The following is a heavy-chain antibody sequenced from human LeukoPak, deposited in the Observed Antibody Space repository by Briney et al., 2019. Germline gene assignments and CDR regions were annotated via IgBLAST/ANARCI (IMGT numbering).Heavy chain of an antibody. V-gene: IGHV4-34*01. CDR2: IDHRGDT. D-gene: IGHD1-1*01. J-gene: IGHJ4*03. Sequence: SETLSLTCAVYGGSFSRSYWSWIRQSPGKGLEWIAEIDHRGDTNYNPSVKSRVTISVDTSKNQFSLKVRSLSAADTAVYYCARGPTISETGYFDFWGQGTLVTVSS. CDR1: GGSFSRSY. CDR3: ARGPTISETGYFDF.